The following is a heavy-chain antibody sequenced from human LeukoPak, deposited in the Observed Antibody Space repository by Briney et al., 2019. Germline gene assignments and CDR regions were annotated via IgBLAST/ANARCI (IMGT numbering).Heavy chain of an antibody. J-gene: IGHJ4*02. CDR2: IYYSGST. CDR1: GGSISSYY. V-gene: IGHV4-59*08. D-gene: IGHD6-19*01. CDR3: ARLEYSSGWYKFDY. Sequence: SETLSLTCTVSGGSISSYYWSWIRQPPGKGLEWIGYIYYSGSTNYNPSLKSRVTISVDTSKNQFSLKLSSVTAADTAVYYCARLEYSSGWYKFDYWGQGTLVTVSS.